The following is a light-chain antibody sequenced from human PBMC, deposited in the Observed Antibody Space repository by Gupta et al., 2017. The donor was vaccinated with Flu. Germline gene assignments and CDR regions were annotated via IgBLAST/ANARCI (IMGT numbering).Light chain of an antibody. J-gene: IGLJ3*02. CDR3: QSYDGANWV. CDR1: SGDVASAF. Sequence: TVTISCTRSSGDVASAFVQWLRQRPGSSPTTVIYQYDERPSGVPARFSGSIDTSSNSASLVISGLMTEDEADYYCQSYDGANWVFGGGIKLTVL. V-gene: IGLV6-57*01. CDR2: QYD.